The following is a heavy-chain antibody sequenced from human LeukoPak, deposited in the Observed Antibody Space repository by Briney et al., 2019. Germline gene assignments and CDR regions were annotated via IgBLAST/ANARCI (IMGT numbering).Heavy chain of an antibody. CDR3: ARGPSGSYPS. V-gene: IGHV3-21*01. Sequence: GGSLRPSCAASGFTFSDHYMDWVRQAPGKGLEWVSSISSSSSYIYCADSVKGRFTISRDNAKNSLYLQMNSLRAEDTAVYYCARGPSGSYPSWGQGTLVTVSS. CDR2: ISSSSSYI. CDR1: GFTFSDHY. J-gene: IGHJ4*02. D-gene: IGHD3-10*01.